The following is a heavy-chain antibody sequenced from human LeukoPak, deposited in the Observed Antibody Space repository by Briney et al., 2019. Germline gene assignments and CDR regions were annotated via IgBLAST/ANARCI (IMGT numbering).Heavy chain of an antibody. Sequence: SETLSLTCTVSGGSISSYYWSWIRQPPGKGLEWIGEINHSGSTNYNPSLKSRVTISVDTSKNQFSLKLSSVTAADTAVYYCAREYSGYELNWGQGTLVTVSS. V-gene: IGHV4-34*01. J-gene: IGHJ4*02. CDR3: AREYSGYELN. D-gene: IGHD5-12*01. CDR2: INHSGST. CDR1: GGSISSYY.